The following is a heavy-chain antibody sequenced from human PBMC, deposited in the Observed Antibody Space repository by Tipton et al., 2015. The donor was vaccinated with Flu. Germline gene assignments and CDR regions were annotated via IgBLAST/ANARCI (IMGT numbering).Heavy chain of an antibody. Sequence: TLSLTCTVSGGSISSYYWSWIRQPPGKGLEWIGYIHYSGSTNYNPSLKSRVTISVDTSKNQFSLKLSSVTAADTAVYYCARTRYYGSGSSYYYYGMDVWGQGTTVTVSS. D-gene: IGHD3-10*01. J-gene: IGHJ6*02. CDR3: ARTRYYGSGSSYYYYGMDV. CDR2: IHYSGST. CDR1: GGSISSYY. V-gene: IGHV4-59*01.